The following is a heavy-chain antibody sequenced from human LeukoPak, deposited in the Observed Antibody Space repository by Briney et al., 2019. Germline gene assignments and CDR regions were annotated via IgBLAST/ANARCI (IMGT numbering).Heavy chain of an antibody. V-gene: IGHV4-59*01. Sequence: PSETLSLTCTVSGGSISSYYWSLIRQPPGKGLEWIAYIFYTGTTNYNPSLKSRVSISVDTSKNRFSLKLTSVTAADTAMYYCARNSNFVGATNNDAFDIWGQGTFLTVSS. CDR1: GGSISSYY. D-gene: IGHD1-26*01. CDR3: ARNSNFVGATNNDAFDI. J-gene: IGHJ3*02. CDR2: IFYTGTT.